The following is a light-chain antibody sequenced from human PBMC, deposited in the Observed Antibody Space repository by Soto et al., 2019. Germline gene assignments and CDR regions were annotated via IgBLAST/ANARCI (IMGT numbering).Light chain of an antibody. CDR1: QSVSSY. Sequence: IVLAQAPTTLSFSPVERATLSCRTSQSVSSYLAWYQQKPGQAPRLLIYRASTRATGIPARFSGSGSGTEFTLTISSLQSEDFAVYYCQQYNNWPRTFGQGTKVDIK. J-gene: IGKJ1*01. V-gene: IGKV3-15*01. CDR2: RAS. CDR3: QQYNNWPRT.